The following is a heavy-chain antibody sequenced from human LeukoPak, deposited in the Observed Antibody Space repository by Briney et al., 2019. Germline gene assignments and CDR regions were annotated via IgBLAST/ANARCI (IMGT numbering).Heavy chain of an antibody. D-gene: IGHD3-9*01. CDR3: AKSGGGDILTGYNYFGF. V-gene: IGHV3-9*01. Sequence: PGRSLRLSCAASGFAFGDYAMHWVRQPPGKGLEWVSGINWNRGSIAYADPVKGRFTISRDNAKNSLYLQMNSLRVEDTALYYCAKSGGGDILTGYNYFGFWGQGTLVTVSS. CDR2: INWNRGSI. CDR1: GFAFGDYA. J-gene: IGHJ4*02.